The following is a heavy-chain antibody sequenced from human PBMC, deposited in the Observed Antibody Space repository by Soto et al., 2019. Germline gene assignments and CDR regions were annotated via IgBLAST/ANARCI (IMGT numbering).Heavy chain of an antibody. CDR3: ARAPDYVPHLDY. Sequence: GGSLRLSCRASGYTFSNYYIIWVRQAPGKGLEWVANIRQDGGEKYYVDSVKGRFTISRDNTQNSMYLQMNSLRAEDTAVYYCARAPDYVPHLDYWGQGILETVSS. CDR1: GYTFSNYY. J-gene: IGHJ4*02. CDR2: IRQDGGEK. D-gene: IGHD4-17*01. V-gene: IGHV3-7*03.